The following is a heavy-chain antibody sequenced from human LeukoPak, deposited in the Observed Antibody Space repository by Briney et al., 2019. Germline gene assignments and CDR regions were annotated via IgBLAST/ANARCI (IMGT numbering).Heavy chain of an antibody. CDR3: ARGDLGFDY. CDR2: IYYSGTT. V-gene: IGHV4-59*01. J-gene: IGHJ4*02. CDR1: GGSISNYY. Sequence: SETLSLTCTVSGGSISNYYWSWIRQPPGKGLEWIGHIYYSGTTNYNPALRRRVTISADTSKNQFSLKLRSVTAADTAVYYCARGDLGFDYWGQGTRVTASS.